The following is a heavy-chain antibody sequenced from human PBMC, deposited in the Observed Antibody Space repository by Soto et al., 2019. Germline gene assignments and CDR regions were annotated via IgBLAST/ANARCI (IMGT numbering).Heavy chain of an antibody. CDR2: ISSSGSTI. Sequence: GGSLRLSCAASGFTFSDYYMSWIRQAPGKGLEWVSYISSSGSTIYYADSVKGRFTISRDNAKNSLYLQMNSLRAEDTAVYYCARPLGYCSGGSCYRAAFDYWGQGTLVTVSS. CDR3: ARPLGYCSGGSCYRAAFDY. CDR1: GFTFSDYY. V-gene: IGHV3-11*01. J-gene: IGHJ4*02. D-gene: IGHD2-15*01.